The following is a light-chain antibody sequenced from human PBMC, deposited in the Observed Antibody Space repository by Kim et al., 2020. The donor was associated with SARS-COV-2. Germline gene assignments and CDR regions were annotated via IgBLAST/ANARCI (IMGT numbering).Light chain of an antibody. CDR2: SND. V-gene: IGLV1-44*01. CDR3: AAWDDSLNGWV. Sequence: GQRVTISCSRSSSNIGTNTVNWYHQFPGTAPKLLIYSNDQRPSGVPDQFSGSKSGTSASLAISGLQSEDEVDYYCAAWDDSLNGWVFGGGTQLTVL. J-gene: IGLJ3*02. CDR1: SSNIGTNT.